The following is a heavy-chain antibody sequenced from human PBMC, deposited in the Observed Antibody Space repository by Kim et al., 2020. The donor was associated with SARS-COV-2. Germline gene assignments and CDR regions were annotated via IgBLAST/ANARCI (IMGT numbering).Heavy chain of an antibody. D-gene: IGHD3-9*01. CDR1: GGSISSGGYY. CDR3: ARGGLGDILTGYYTGHNWFDP. J-gene: IGHJ5*02. Sequence: SETLSLTCTVSGGSISSGGYYWSWIRQHPGKGLEWIGYIYYSGSTYYNPSLKSRVTISVDTSKNQFSLKLSSVTAADTAVYYCARGGLGDILTGYYTGHNWFDPWGQGTLVTVSS. CDR2: IYYSGST. V-gene: IGHV4-31*03.